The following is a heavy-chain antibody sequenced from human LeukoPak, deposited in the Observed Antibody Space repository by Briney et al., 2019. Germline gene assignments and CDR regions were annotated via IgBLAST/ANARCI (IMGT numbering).Heavy chain of an antibody. D-gene: IGHD6-6*01. J-gene: IGHJ3*02. CDR3: AKPSIAARLGIGDAFDI. V-gene: IGHV3-48*03. CDR1: GFTFSSYE. Sequence: GGSLRLSCAASGFTFSSYEMNWVRQAPGKGLEWVSYISSSGSTIYYADSVKGRFTISRDNAKNSLYLQMNSLRAEDTAVYYCAKPSIAARLGIGDAFDIWGQGTMVSVSS. CDR2: ISSSGSTI.